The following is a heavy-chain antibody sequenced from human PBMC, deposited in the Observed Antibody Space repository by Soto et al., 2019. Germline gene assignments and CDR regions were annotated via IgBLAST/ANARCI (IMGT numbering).Heavy chain of an antibody. CDR1: GYSFTSYW. CDR2: IYPGDSDT. CDR3: ARLEYSSSLDYYYYGMDV. D-gene: IGHD6-6*01. V-gene: IGHV5-51*01. J-gene: IGHJ6*02. Sequence: GESLKISCKGSGYSFTSYWSGWVRQMPGKGLEWMGIIYPGDSDTRYSPSFQGQVTISADKSISTAYLQWSSLKASDTAMYYCARLEYSSSLDYYYYGMDVWGQGTTVTV.